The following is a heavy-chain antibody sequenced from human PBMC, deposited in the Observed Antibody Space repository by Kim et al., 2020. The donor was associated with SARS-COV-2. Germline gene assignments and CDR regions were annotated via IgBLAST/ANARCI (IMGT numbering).Heavy chain of an antibody. CDR1: GFTFSSYC. J-gene: IGHJ3*02. CDR3: ARDGDLYSSGKDAFDI. V-gene: IGHV3-7*01. Sequence: GGSLRLSCAASGFTFSSYCMPWVRQAPGKGLEWVANIKHDGNQKYYVDSVKGRFTISRDNAKNSLYLQMNSLRAEDTAVYYCARDGDLYSSGKDAFDIWGQGRMVTVSS. CDR2: IKHDGNQK. D-gene: IGHD6-19*01.